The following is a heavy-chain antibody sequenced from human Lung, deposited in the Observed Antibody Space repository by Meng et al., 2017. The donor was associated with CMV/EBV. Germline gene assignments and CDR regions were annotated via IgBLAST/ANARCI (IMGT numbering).Heavy chain of an antibody. D-gene: IGHD3-3*01. V-gene: IGHV3-21*01. CDR2: ISSSSSYI. Sequence: SCAASGFTFSSYSMNWVRQAPGKGLEWVSSISSSSSYIYYADSVKGRFTISRDNAKNSLYLQMNSLRAEDTAVYYCARDPGLDSAAYYDFWSGSPLYYYYGMDVXGQGTTVTVSS. CDR1: GFTFSSYS. J-gene: IGHJ6*02. CDR3: ARDPGLDSAAYYDFWSGSPLYYYYGMDV.